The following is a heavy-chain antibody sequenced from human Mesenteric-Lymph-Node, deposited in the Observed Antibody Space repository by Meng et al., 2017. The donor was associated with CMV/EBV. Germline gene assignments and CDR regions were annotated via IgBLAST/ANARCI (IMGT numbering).Heavy chain of an antibody. V-gene: IGHV4-34*01. Sequence: QELLDQMGAGLLEPSETLSVTCAGYGGSVSGYYWNWLRQSPEKGLEWIGEINNSGSTTYNPSFTSRIIISVDTSTNQISLNMSSVTAADTAVYYCARGSSYDILTGYFDYWGQGALVTVSS. CDR2: INNSGST. D-gene: IGHD3-9*01. CDR1: GGSVSGYY. CDR3: ARGSSYDILTGYFDY. J-gene: IGHJ4*02.